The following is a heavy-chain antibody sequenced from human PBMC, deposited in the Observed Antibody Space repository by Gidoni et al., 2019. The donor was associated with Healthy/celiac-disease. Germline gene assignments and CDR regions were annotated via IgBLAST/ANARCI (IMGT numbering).Heavy chain of an antibody. CDR3: ARPLLLWFGEISQGPFDY. D-gene: IGHD3-10*01. J-gene: IGHJ4*02. Sequence: QLVESGGGLVQPGGSLRLSCATSGFTCRTYWMSWVRQAPGKGLGWVANIKQDGSEKYYVDSVKGRFTISRDNDRSSLYLRMNSLRAEDTAVYYCARPLLLWFGEISQGPFDYWGQGILVTVSS. CDR1: GFTCRTYW. CDR2: IKQDGSEK. V-gene: IGHV3-7*01.